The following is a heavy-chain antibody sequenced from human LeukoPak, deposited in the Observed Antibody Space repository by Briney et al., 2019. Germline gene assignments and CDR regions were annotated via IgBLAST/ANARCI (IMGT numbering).Heavy chain of an antibody. Sequence: GGSLRLSCIASGFTFSNAWMSWVRQAPGKGLEWVAGISAGGGSTYYADSVKGRLTITRDNSKNMLYLQLNSLRAEDTAVYYCAKGDPPTYYDILTGQDYWGQGTLVTVFS. J-gene: IGHJ4*02. CDR2: ISAGGGST. CDR3: AKGDPPTYYDILTGQDY. V-gene: IGHV3-23*01. CDR1: GFTFSNAW. D-gene: IGHD3-9*01.